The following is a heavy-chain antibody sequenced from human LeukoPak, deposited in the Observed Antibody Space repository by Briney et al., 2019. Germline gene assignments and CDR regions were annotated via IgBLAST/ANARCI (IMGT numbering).Heavy chain of an antibody. V-gene: IGHV3-69-1*02. CDR2: IGSGGST. J-gene: IGHJ5*02. CDR3: ARYTSGPIVRFDP. CDR1: GFTLSTYA. D-gene: IGHD6-19*01. Sequence: GGSLRLSCAASGFTLSTYAMRWVRQAPGKGLEWVSSIGSGGSTYYADSVKGRFTISRDNAENSLYLQMNSLRAEDTAIYYCARYTSGPIVRFDPWGQGTLVTVSS.